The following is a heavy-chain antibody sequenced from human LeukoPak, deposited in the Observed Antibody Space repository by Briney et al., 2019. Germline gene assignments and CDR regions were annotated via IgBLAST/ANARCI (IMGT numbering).Heavy chain of an antibody. Sequence: ASVKVSCKVSGYTLTELSMHWVRQAPGKGLEWMGGFDPEDGETIYAQKFQGRVTMTEGTSTDTAYMELSSLRSEDTAVYYCATALRYYDILTGRPNWFDPWGQGTLVTVSS. CDR3: ATALRYYDILTGRPNWFDP. V-gene: IGHV1-24*01. D-gene: IGHD3-9*01. J-gene: IGHJ5*02. CDR1: GYTLTELS. CDR2: FDPEDGET.